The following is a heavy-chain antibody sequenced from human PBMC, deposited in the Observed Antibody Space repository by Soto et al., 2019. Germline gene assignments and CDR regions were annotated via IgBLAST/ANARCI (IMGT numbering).Heavy chain of an antibody. CDR2: ISSSGSDI. J-gene: IGHJ6*02. V-gene: IGHV3-11*01. CDR1: GFTFSSYW. Sequence: GGSLKLSCAGSGFTFSSYWMHWIRQAPGKGMEWVSYISSSGSDIYYADSVKGRFTISRDNAQNSLYLQMNSLRAEDTAVYYCARDLFYGMDVWGQGTTVTVSS. CDR3: ARDLFYGMDV.